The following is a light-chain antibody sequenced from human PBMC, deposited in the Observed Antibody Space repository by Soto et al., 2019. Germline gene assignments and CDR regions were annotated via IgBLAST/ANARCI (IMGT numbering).Light chain of an antibody. CDR3: SSYRTGGSYV. V-gene: IGLV2-14*01. J-gene: IGLJ1*01. CDR2: DVT. CDR1: SSDVGGYNS. Sequence: QSALTQPASVSGSPGLSIAISCTGTSSDVGGYNSVSWYQQHPGKAPKLVIYDVTSRPSGVSNRFSGSKSGNTASLTISGLQAEDDGDYYCSSYRTGGSYVFGTGTKVTVL.